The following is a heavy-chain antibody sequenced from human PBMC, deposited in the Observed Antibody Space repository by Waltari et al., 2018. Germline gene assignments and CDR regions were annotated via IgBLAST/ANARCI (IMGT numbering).Heavy chain of an antibody. V-gene: IGHV3-74*01. CDR2: INTDGSIT. Sequence: EMQLVESGGGLVQLGGSLRLSCAASGFTFSSYWMHWVRQAPGRGLVSVSNINTDGSITRYADSVRGRVTISRDNAENTLFLQMHSLRAEDTAVYYCVMYSSSFLGDCWGQGTLVTVSS. D-gene: IGHD6-19*01. CDR1: GFTFSSYW. CDR3: VMYSSSFLGDC. J-gene: IGHJ4*02.